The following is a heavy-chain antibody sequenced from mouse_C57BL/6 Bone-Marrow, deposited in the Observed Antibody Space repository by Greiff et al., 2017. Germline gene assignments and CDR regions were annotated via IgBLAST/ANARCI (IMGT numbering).Heavy chain of an antibody. CDR1: GFTFSDYG. CDR2: ISSGSSTN. CDR3: AGGRGFAY. Sequence: EVKLVESGGGLVKPGGSLKLSCAASGFTFSDYGMHWVRQAPEKGLEWVAYISSGSSTNYYADTVKGRFTISRDNAKNTLFLQMTSLRAEDTAMYYCAGGRGFAYWGQGTLVTVSA. J-gene: IGHJ3*01. V-gene: IGHV5-17*01.